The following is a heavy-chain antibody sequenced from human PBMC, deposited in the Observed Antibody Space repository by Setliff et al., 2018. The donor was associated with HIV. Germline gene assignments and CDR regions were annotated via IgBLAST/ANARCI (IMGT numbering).Heavy chain of an antibody. J-gene: IGHJ4*02. D-gene: IGHD3-10*01. CDR1: GGSISNYY. V-gene: IGHV4-4*07. CDR2: IYTSGNT. CDR3: AWHFYYSGSWIWAGLDS. Sequence: SETLSLTCTISGGSISNYYWSWIRQPAGKGLEWIGRIYTSGNTTYNPSLKSRVTMSVDTSKKQFSLKLTSVTAADTAVYYCAWHFYYSGSWIWAGLDSWGQGTLVTVSS.